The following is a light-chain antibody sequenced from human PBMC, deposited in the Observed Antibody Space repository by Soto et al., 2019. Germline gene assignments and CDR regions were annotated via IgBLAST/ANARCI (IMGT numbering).Light chain of an antibody. CDR1: QDISNY. V-gene: IGKV1-33*01. CDR2: DAS. CDR3: QQYDNLPLLT. Sequence: DIQMTQSPSSLSASVGDRVTITCQASQDISNYLNWYQQKPGKAPKLLIYDASNLETVVPSRFSGSGSGTDFTFIISRLQPEYIATYYCQQYDNLPLLTFGGGTKVAIK. J-gene: IGKJ4*01.